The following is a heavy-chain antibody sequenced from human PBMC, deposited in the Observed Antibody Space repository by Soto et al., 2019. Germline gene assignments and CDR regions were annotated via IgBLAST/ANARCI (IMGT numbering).Heavy chain of an antibody. CDR1: GFTFSTFA. CDR3: AKGVRLYYYDGIDV. V-gene: IGHV3-23*01. J-gene: IGHJ6*02. Sequence: GSLRPSCIASGFTFSTFAMNWVRQAPGKGLEWVSTVSGGGDSTYYADSVKGRFTISRDNYKNTLYLQMHRLRAEDTAVYYCAKGVRLYYYDGIDVWGQGTTGTVSS. D-gene: IGHD3-22*01. CDR2: VSGGGDST.